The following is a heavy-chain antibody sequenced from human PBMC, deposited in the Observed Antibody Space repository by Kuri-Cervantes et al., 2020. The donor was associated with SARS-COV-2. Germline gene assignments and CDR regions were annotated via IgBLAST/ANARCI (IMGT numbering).Heavy chain of an antibody. CDR2: IYHSGST. D-gene: IGHD5-12*01. CDR3: ARDRGGWINGWFDP. CDR1: GGSISSSNW. J-gene: IGHJ5*02. Sequence: GSLRLSCAVSGGSISSSNWWSWVRQPPGKGLEWIGEIYHSGSTNYNPSLKSRVTISVDTSKNQFSLKLSSVTAADTAVYYCARDRGGWINGWFDPWGQGTLVTVSS. V-gene: IGHV4-4*02.